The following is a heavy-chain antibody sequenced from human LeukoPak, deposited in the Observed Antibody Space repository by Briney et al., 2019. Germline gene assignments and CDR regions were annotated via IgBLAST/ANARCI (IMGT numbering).Heavy chain of an antibody. J-gene: IGHJ4*02. CDR1: GGSISSGGYY. CDR3: AREAELYNWNYLDY. D-gene: IGHD1-20*01. V-gene: IGHV4-31*03. Sequence: PSQTLSLTCTVSGGSISSGGYYWSWIRQHPGKGLEWIGYIYYSGSTYYNPSLKSRVTISVDTSKNQFSLKLSSVTAADTAVYYCAREAELYNWNYLDYWGQGTLVTVSS. CDR2: IYYSGST.